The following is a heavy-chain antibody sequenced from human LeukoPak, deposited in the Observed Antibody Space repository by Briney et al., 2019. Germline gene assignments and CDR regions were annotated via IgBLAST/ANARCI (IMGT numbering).Heavy chain of an antibody. D-gene: IGHD2-21*02. J-gene: IGHJ3*02. CDR1: GFSISFW. Sequence: GGSLRLSCVGSGFSISFWMTWVRQAPGKGLEWVANIRGDGSRLYYVDSVKGRFTISRDNAKNSLYLQMSNLRAEDTSVYYCARDHNYFGSDRYYDAFDIWGQGTMVTVSS. V-gene: IGHV3-7*01. CDR2: IRGDGSRL. CDR3: ARDHNYFGSDRYYDAFDI.